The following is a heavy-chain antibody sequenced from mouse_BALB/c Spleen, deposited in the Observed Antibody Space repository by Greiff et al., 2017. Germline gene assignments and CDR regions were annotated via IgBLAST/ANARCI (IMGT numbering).Heavy chain of an antibody. V-gene: IGHV5-6-4*01. Sequence: EVQGVESGGGLVKPGGSLKLSCAASGFTFSSYTMSWVRQTPEKRLEWVATISSGGSYTYYPDSVKGRFTISRDNAKNTLYLQMSSLKSEDTAMYYCTRDSITGRYAMDYWGQGTSVTVSS. CDR1: GFTFSSYT. CDR2: ISSGGSYT. CDR3: TRDSITGRYAMDY. D-gene: IGHD4-1*01. J-gene: IGHJ4*01.